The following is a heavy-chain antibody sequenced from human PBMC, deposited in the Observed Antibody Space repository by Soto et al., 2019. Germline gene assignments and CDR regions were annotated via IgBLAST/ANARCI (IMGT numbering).Heavy chain of an antibody. CDR2: IFPGGIT. V-gene: IGHV3-53*01. D-gene: IGHD3-10*01. Sequence: GWSLALACASSGFSVNSDYMSWVRQAPGKGLEWVSLIFPGGITYYADSVKGRFTISKDSSKNTPYLQMNNLRADDTAIFYCARGFHYGTIDSWGQGALVTVSS. CDR3: ARGFHYGTIDS. CDR1: GFSVNSDY. J-gene: IGHJ4*02.